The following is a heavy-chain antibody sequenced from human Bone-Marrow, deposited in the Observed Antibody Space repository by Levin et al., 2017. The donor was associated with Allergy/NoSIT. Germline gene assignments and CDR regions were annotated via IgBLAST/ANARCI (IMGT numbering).Heavy chain of an antibody. CDR1: GYTFTSYD. CDR3: ARGLPPDRVLAYYDILTGYNPEPSFDY. J-gene: IGHJ4*02. V-gene: IGHV1-8*01. CDR2: MNPNSGNT. Sequence: ASVKVSCKASGYTFTSYDINWVRQATGQGLEWMGWMNPNSGNTGFAQKFQGRVTMTRNTSISTAYMELSSLRSEDTAVYYCARGLPPDRVLAYYDILTGYNPEPSFDYWGQGTLVTVSS. D-gene: IGHD3-9*01.